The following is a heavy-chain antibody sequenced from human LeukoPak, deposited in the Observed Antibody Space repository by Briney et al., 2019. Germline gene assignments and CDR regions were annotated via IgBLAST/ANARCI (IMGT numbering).Heavy chain of an antibody. CDR2: ISSNGGST. Sequence: GGSLRLSCAASGFTFSSYAMHWVRQAPGKGLEYVSAISSNGGSTYYANSVKGRFTISRDNSKNTLYLQMGSLRAEDMAVYYCARDGRRAFGGVIVPYFDYWGQGTLVTVSS. CDR3: ARDGRRAFGGVIVPYFDY. J-gene: IGHJ4*02. V-gene: IGHV3-64*01. CDR1: GFTFSSYA. D-gene: IGHD3-16*02.